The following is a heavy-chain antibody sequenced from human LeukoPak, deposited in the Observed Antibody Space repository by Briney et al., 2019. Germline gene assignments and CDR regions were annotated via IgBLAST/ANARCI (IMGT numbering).Heavy chain of an antibody. CDR3: ALGRLRLGELSLSLDY. J-gene: IGHJ4*02. CDR1: GGSISSYY. CDR2: IYYSGST. D-gene: IGHD3-16*02. V-gene: IGHV4-59*01. Sequence: PSETLSLTCTVSGGSISSYYWSWIRQPPGKGLEWIGYIYYSGSTNYNPSLKSRVTISVDTSKNQFSLKLSSVTAADTAVYYCALGRLRLGELSLSLDYWGQGTLVTVSS.